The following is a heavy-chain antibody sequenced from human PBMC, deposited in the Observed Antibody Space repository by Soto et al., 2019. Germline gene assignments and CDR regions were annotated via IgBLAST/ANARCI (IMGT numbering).Heavy chain of an antibody. V-gene: IGHV1-58*02. J-gene: IGHJ4*02. D-gene: IGHD3-22*01. CDR2: IVVGSGNT. CDR1: GFTFTSSA. CDR3: AKVAVINYFDY. Sequence: ASVKVSCKASGFTFTSSAMQWVRQARGQRLEWIGWIVVGSGNTNYAQKFQERVTITRDMSTSTAYMQLSSLRAEDTAVYYCAKVAVINYFDYWGQGTLVTVSS.